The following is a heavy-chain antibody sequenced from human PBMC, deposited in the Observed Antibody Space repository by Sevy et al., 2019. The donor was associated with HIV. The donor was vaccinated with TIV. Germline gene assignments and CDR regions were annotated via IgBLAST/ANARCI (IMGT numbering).Heavy chain of an antibody. CDR1: GFTFSNAW. V-gene: IGHV3-15*01. D-gene: IGHD2-15*01. Sequence: GGSLRLSCAASGFTFSNAWMSWVRQAPGKGLEWAGRIKSKTDGGTTDYAAPVKGRFTISRDDSKNTLYLQMNSLKTEDTAVYYCTTDLAPTRWGQGTLVTVSS. J-gene: IGHJ4*02. CDR3: TTDLAPTR. CDR2: IKSKTDGGTT.